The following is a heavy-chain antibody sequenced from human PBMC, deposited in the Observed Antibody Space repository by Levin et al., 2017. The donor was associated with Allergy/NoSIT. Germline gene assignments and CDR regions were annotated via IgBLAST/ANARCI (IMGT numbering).Heavy chain of an antibody. Sequence: GGSLRLSCAASGFTFSSYSMNWVRQAPGKGLEWVASIKQDGSEQYHVDSVKGRFTISRDNAKNSLFLQMNSLRAEDTALYYCARGSYSPTYWGQGTLVTVSS. D-gene: IGHD4-11*01. V-gene: IGHV3-7*01. CDR3: ARGSYSPTY. CDR2: IKQDGSEQ. CDR1: GFTFSSYS. J-gene: IGHJ4*02.